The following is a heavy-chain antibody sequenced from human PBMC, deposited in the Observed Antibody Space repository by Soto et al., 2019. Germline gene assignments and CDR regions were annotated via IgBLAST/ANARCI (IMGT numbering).Heavy chain of an antibody. D-gene: IGHD5-12*01. CDR3: ARARGNDWYSDY. J-gene: IGHJ4*02. Sequence: SLRLSCAASGFTFSSYAMHWVRQAPGKGLEWVAVISYDGSNKYYADSVKGRFTISRDSASNSLFLQMTSLRAEDTAVYHCARARGNDWYSDYWGQGTLVTVSS. CDR2: ISYDGSNK. CDR1: GFTFSSYA. V-gene: IGHV3-30-3*01.